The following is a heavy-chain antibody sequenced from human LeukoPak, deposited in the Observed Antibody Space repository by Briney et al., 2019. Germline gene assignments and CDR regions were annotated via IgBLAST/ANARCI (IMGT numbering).Heavy chain of an antibody. CDR2: ISGSGGST. Sequence: HPGGSLRLSCAASGFTFSSSAMSWVRQAPGKGLEWVSAISGSGGSTYYADSVKGRFTISRDNSKNTLYLQMNSLRAEDTAVYYCAKARGAASRAFDYWGQGTLVTVSS. CDR3: AKARGAASRAFDY. V-gene: IGHV3-23*01. CDR1: GFTFSSSA. J-gene: IGHJ4*02. D-gene: IGHD3-10*01.